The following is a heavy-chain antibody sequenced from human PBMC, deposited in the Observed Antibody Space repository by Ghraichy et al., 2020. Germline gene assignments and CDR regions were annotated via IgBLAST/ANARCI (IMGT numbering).Heavy chain of an antibody. CDR1: GFTFSSYW. CDR2: IKQDGSEK. V-gene: IGHV3-7*03. J-gene: IGHJ4*02. Sequence: GGSLRLSCAASGFTFSSYWMSWVRQAPGKGLEWVANIKQDGSEKYYVDSVKGRFTISRDNAKNSLYLQMNSLRAEDTAVYYCAREGPYDFWRLNFDYWGQGTLVTVSS. D-gene: IGHD3-3*01. CDR3: AREGPYDFWRLNFDY.